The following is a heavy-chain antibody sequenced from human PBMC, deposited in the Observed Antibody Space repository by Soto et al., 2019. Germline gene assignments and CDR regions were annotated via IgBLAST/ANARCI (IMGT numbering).Heavy chain of an antibody. Sequence: QVQLQESGPGLVKPSETLSLTCTVSGDSISSYYWSWIRQPPGKGLEWIGYIYYSGSTNYNPSLKSRVTISVDTSKNQFSLNLRSVTAADTVVYYCASSNIAAAGFYYYGMDVWGRGTTVTVSS. CDR3: ASSNIAAAGFYYYGMDV. CDR1: GDSISSYY. V-gene: IGHV4-59*01. J-gene: IGHJ6*02. D-gene: IGHD6-13*01. CDR2: IYYSGST.